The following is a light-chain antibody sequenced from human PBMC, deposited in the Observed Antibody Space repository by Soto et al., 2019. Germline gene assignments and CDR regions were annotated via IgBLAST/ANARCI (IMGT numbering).Light chain of an antibody. CDR1: QDISKY. CDR3: QQFGGLPLT. CDR2: DAS. V-gene: IGKV1-33*01. J-gene: IGKJ3*01. Sequence: DIQMTQSPSSLSASVGDRVTISCQASQDISKYLNWYQQKPGTAPKLLISDASNLETGVPSRFTGRGSGTDFTLTISSLQPEDIATYYCQQFGGLPLTFGPGTKVEIK.